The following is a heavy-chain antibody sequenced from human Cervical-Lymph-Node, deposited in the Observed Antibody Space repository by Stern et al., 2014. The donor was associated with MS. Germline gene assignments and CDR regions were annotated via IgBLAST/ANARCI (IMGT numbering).Heavy chain of an antibody. CDR2: VYNTGTT. CDR3: ARGERSIDWYFDL. CDR1: GGSMSGYF. Sequence: QLQLQESGPGLVKHSGALSLTCSVSGGSMSGYFWTWLRQNPGQTLEWIGFVYNTGTTSSNPSFGGRVSMSMDTSKSQFSWRLSSVTAADTATYYCARGERSIDWYFDLWGRGIVVSVSS. D-gene: IGHD1-26*01. J-gene: IGHJ2*01. V-gene: IGHV4-59*01.